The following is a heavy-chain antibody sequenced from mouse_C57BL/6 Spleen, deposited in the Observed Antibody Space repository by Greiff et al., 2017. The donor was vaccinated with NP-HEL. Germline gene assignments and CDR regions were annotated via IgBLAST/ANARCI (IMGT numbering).Heavy chain of an antibody. CDR1: GYTFTDYN. D-gene: IGHD1-1*01. V-gene: IGHV1-22*01. CDR3: TVLPYYVDY. Sequence: EVQLQQSGPELVKPGASVKLSCKASGYTFTDYNMHWVKQSHGKSLEWIGYINPNNGGTSYYQKLQGKATLTVNKSSSTAYMELRSMTSEDSAVYCCTVLPYYVDYWGQGTTLTVSS. CDR2: INPNNGGT. J-gene: IGHJ2*01.